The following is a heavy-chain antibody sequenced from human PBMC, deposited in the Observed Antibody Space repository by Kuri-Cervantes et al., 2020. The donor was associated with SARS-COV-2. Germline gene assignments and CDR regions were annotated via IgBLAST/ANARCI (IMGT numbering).Heavy chain of an antibody. CDR2: IYHSGST. CDR3: ASDHIAVAGTGDY. CDR1: GYSISSGYY. D-gene: IGHD6-19*01. V-gene: IGHV4-38-2*02. J-gene: IGHJ4*02. Sequence: SCTVSGYSISSGYYWGWIRQPPGKGLEWIGSIYHSGSTYYNPSLKSRVTISVDTSKNQFSLKLSSVTAADTAVYYCASDHIAVAGTGDYWGQGTLVTVSS.